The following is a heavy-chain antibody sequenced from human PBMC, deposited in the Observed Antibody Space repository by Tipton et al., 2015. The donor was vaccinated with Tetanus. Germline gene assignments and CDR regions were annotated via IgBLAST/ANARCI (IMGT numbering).Heavy chain of an antibody. J-gene: IGHJ3*01. D-gene: IGHD6-25*01. Sequence: SLRLSCAASGFNFRTYAMHWVRQSPGKGLEWVAFLWYDGSNKHYGDSVKGRFSISRDNSENTLYLQMDSLRAEDTATYYCAGDPPQSGFAFAVWGQGTMATVSS. CDR3: AGDPPQSGFAFAV. CDR1: GFNFRTYA. CDR2: LWYDGSNK. V-gene: IGHV3-33*01.